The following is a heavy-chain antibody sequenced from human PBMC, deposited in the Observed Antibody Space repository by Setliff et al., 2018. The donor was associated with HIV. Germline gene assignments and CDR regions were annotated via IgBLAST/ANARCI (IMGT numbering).Heavy chain of an antibody. CDR1: GYTFTDYF. CDR2: ISPYDLSE. J-gene: IGHJ1*01. CDR3: ARDWAEDYYGSGSFQY. V-gene: IGHV1-2*02. Sequence: ASVKVSCKSSGYTFTDYFIHWVRQAPGQGLEWMGWISPYDLSERISQRFRGRVTMTRDTSISTAYMELSRLRSDDTAVYYCARDWAEDYYGSGSFQYWGQGTLVTVSS. D-gene: IGHD3-10*01.